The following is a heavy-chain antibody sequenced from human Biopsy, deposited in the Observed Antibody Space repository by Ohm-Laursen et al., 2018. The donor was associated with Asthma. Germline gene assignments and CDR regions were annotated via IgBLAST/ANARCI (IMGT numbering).Heavy chain of an antibody. CDR2: IYWDDYN. CDR1: GFSLRTPGVG. Sequence: PTQTLTLTCSFFGFSLRTPGVGVGWIRQSPVKALEWLALIYWDDYNLFRPSLKRRLTITKDPSKNQVVLTMTKMDPVDSGTYYCALSQDSGFDDHSPSWFDPWGQGTLVTVSS. V-gene: IGHV2-5*02. J-gene: IGHJ5*02. CDR3: ALSQDSGFDDHSPSWFDP. D-gene: IGHD3-9*01.